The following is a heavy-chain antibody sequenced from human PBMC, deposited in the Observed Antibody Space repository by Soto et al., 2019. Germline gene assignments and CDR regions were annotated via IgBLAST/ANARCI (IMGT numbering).Heavy chain of an antibody. V-gene: IGHV5-51*01. CDR3: ASSITMVRGVTYAFDI. J-gene: IGHJ3*02. Sequence: GESLKISCKGSGYSFTSYWIGWVRQMPGKGLEWMGIIYPGGSDTRYSPSFQGQVTISADKSISTAYLQWSSLKASDTAMYYCASSITMVRGVTYAFDIWGQGTMVT. D-gene: IGHD3-10*01. CDR2: IYPGGSDT. CDR1: GYSFTSYW.